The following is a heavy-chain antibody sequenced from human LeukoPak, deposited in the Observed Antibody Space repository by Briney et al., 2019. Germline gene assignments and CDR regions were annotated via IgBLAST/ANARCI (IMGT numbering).Heavy chain of an antibody. CDR3: AKDLHVLRFLEWHSYYFDY. V-gene: IGHV3-23*01. Sequence: GGPLRLSCAASGFTFSSYAMSWVRQAPGKGLEWVSAISGSGGSTYYADSVKGRFTISRDNSKNTLYLQMNSLRAEDTAVYYCAKDLHVLRFLEWHSYYFDYWGQGTLVTVSS. D-gene: IGHD3-3*01. CDR1: GFTFSSYA. J-gene: IGHJ4*02. CDR2: ISGSGGST.